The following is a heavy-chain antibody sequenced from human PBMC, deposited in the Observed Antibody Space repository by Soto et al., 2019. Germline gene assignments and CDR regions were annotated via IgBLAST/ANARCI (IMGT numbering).Heavy chain of an antibody. D-gene: IGHD2-21*02. CDR3: ARMETGRVVTRPSWFDP. Sequence: QVQLVQSGAEVKKPGASVKVSCKASGYTFTSYAMHWVRQAPGQRLEWMGWIHAGNGNTTYSQKFQGRVTITRDTSASTGYMELSSLRSEDTAVYYCARMETGRVVTRPSWFDPWGQGTLVTVSS. CDR2: IHAGNGNT. V-gene: IGHV1-3*01. CDR1: GYTFTSYA. J-gene: IGHJ5*02.